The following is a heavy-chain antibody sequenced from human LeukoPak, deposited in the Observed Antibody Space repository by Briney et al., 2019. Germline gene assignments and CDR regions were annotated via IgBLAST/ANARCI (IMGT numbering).Heavy chain of an antibody. V-gene: IGHV3-74*01. D-gene: IGHD5-18*01. Sequence: PGGSLRLSCAASGFTFSTYWMHWVRQAPGKGLVWVSRIKSDGSNTNYEDSVKGRLSMSRDNAKNTLDLQMNSVRDEGTAVYYCARGYIYGYDYWGQGALVTVSS. CDR1: GFTFSTYW. CDR2: IKSDGSNT. J-gene: IGHJ4*02. CDR3: ARGYIYGYDY.